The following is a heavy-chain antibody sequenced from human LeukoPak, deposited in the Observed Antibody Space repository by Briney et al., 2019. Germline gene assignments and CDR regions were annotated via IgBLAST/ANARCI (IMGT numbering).Heavy chain of an antibody. CDR2: IVVGSGNT. CDR3: AADSRARYSYGYSSVRIYYYYGMDV. D-gene: IGHD5-18*01. Sequence: SVKVSCKASGFTFTSSAMQWVRQARGQRLEWIGWIVVGSGNTNYAQKFQERVTITRDMSTSTAYMELSSLRSEDTAAYYCAADSRARYSYGYSSVRIYYYYGMDVWGQGTTVTVSS. V-gene: IGHV1-58*02. J-gene: IGHJ6*02. CDR1: GFTFTSSA.